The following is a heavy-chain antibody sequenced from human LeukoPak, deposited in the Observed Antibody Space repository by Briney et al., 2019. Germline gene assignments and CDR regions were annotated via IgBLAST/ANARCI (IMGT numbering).Heavy chain of an antibody. CDR1: GFTFDDYA. D-gene: IGHD4-17*01. CDR2: ISWDGGST. Sequence: QSGGSLRLSCAASGFTFDDYAMHWVRQAPGKGLEWVSLISWDGGSTYYADSVKGRFTISRDNSKNSLYLQMNSLRAEDTALYYCAKDGFNGDYVYGMDVWGQGTTVTVSS. V-gene: IGHV3-43D*03. CDR3: AKDGFNGDYVYGMDV. J-gene: IGHJ6*02.